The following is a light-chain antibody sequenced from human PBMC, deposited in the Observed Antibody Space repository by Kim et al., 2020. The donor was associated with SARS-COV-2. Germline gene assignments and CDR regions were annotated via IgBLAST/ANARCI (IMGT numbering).Light chain of an antibody. V-gene: IGLV3-21*03. CDR1: NIGSKS. J-gene: IGLJ2*01. CDR2: DDS. CDR3: QVWDSSSDHRGV. Sequence: PGKTAMITCGGNNIGSKSVHWYQQKPGPAPVLVVYDDSDRPSGIPERFSGSNSGNTATLTISRVEAGDEADYYCQVWDSSSDHRGVFGGGTQLTVL.